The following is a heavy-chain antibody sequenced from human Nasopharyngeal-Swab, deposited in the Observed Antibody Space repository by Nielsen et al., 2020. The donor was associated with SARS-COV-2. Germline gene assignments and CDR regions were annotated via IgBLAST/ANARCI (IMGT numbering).Heavy chain of an antibody. Sequence: ASVTVSCKASGYTFTSYYMHWVRQAPGQGLEWMGIIHPSGGSTSYAQKFQGRVTMTRDTSTSTVYMELSSLRSEDTAVYYCAILYYYGSGSDSQFDYWGQGTLVTVSS. V-gene: IGHV1-46*01. J-gene: IGHJ4*02. D-gene: IGHD3-10*01. CDR3: AILYYYGSGSDSQFDY. CDR2: IHPSGGST. CDR1: GYTFTSYY.